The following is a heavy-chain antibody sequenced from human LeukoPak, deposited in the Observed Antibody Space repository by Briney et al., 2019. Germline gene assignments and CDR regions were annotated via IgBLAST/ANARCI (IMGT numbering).Heavy chain of an antibody. J-gene: IGHJ4*02. V-gene: IGHV4-34*01. D-gene: IGHD3-22*01. CDR2: INHRGST. Sequence: PSETLSLTCAVYGGSFSGYYWSWIRQPPGKGLEWIGEINHRGSTNHNPSLKSRVTIPVDTSKNQFSLKLSSVTAADTAVYYCAREGYYYDTSGYHYTKYWGQGTLVTVSS. CDR1: GGSFSGYY. CDR3: AREGYYYDTSGYHYTKY.